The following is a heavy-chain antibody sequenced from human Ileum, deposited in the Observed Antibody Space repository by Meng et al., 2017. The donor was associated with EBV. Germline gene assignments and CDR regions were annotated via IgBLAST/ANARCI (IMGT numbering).Heavy chain of an antibody. Sequence: VQLQELGPGPVKPSQTRSLTCTCSGDSISSGGYFLSLIRQPPGKGLEWIGYIYYSGNTYYKPSLKSRVTMSVDTSKNQFSLKLSSVTAADTAVYYCARSLTTPYYFDDWGQGTLVTVSS. J-gene: IGHJ4*02. V-gene: IGHV4-30-4*01. CDR2: IYYSGNT. CDR1: GDSISSGGYF. D-gene: IGHD1-14*01. CDR3: ARSLTTPYYFDD.